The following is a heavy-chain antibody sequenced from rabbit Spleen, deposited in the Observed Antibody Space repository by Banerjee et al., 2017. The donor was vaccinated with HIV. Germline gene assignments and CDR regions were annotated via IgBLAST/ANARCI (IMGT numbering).Heavy chain of an antibody. CDR3: AKDLAAVIGWNFNL. D-gene: IGHD1-1*01. J-gene: IGHJ4*01. CDR2: IYVGSSADT. V-gene: IGHV1S40*01. Sequence: QSLEESGGDLVKPGGTLTLTCTVSGFSFSSAYYLCWVRQAPGKGLEWIACIYVGSSADTYYASWAKGRFTVSKASSTTVTLQMTSLTAADTATYFCAKDLAAVIGWNFNLWGPGTLVTVS. CDR1: GFSFSSAYY.